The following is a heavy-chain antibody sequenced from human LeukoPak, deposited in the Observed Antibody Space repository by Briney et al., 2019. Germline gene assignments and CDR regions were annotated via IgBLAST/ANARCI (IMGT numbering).Heavy chain of an antibody. CDR1: GFTFSSYG. CDR2: ISYDGSNK. Sequence: GRSLRLSCAASGFTFSSYGMHWVRQAPGKGLEWVAVISYDGSNKYYADSVKGRFTISRDNSKNTLYLQMNSLRAEDTAVYYCAKDRITGYQLLTSPLDYWGQGTLVAVSS. V-gene: IGHV3-30*18. J-gene: IGHJ4*02. D-gene: IGHD2-2*01. CDR3: AKDRITGYQLLTSPLDY.